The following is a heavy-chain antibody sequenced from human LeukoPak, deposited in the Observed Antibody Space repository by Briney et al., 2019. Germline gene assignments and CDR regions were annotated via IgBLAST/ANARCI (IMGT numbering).Heavy chain of an antibody. CDR3: AKDGWYYGSGSEPYYYYYMDV. Sequence: GRSLRLSCAASGFTFSSYAMHWVRQAPGKGLEWVAVISYDGSNKYYADSVKGRFTISRDNSKNTLYLQMNSLRAEDTAVYYCAKDGWYYGSGSEPYYYYYMDVWGKGTTVTISS. V-gene: IGHV3-30*04. CDR1: GFTFSSYA. D-gene: IGHD3-10*01. CDR2: ISYDGSNK. J-gene: IGHJ6*03.